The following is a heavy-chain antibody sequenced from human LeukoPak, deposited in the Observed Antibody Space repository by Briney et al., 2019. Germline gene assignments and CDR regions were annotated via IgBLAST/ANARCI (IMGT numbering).Heavy chain of an antibody. V-gene: IGHV3-21*01. CDR1: GFSFSSYS. CDR3: ARGGTFGVDRNDY. Sequence: GGSLRLSCAASGFSFSSYSMTWVRQAPGKGLEWVSSIPAKRSYLYYADSVKGRFTISRDSAKNSVYLEMSSLTDEDTAVYYCARGGTFGVDRNDYWGQGTLVTVSS. J-gene: IGHJ4*02. D-gene: IGHD3-3*01. CDR2: IPAKRSYL.